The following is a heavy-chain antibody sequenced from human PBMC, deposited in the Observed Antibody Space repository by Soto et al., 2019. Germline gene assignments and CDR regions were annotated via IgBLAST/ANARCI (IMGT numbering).Heavy chain of an antibody. V-gene: IGHV3-23*01. CDR1: GFTFSSYG. CDR2: VSASGLNT. Sequence: GGSLRLSCAASGFTFSSYGMHWVRQAPGKGLEWVSGVSASGLNTDYADPVKGRFYISRDNARNTVSLQMSSLRAEDTAIYYCARGDRGGFDLWGHGTVVTVSS. CDR3: ARGDRGGFDL. J-gene: IGHJ3*01. D-gene: IGHD3-10*01.